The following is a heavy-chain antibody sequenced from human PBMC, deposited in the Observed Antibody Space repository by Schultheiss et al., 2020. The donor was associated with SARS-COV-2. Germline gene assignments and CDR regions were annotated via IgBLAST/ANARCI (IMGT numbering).Heavy chain of an antibody. CDR3: ARDGSYYDFWSGYWDYYYGMDV. V-gene: IGHV3-30*07. J-gene: IGHJ6*02. CDR2: ISYDGSNK. Sequence: GGSLRLSCAASGFTFSSYAMHWVRQAPGKGLEWVAVISYDGSNKYYADSVKGRFTISRDNSKNTLYLQMNSLRAEDTAVYYCARDGSYYDFWSGYWDYYYGMDVWGQGTTVTVSS. D-gene: IGHD3-3*01. CDR1: GFTFSSYA.